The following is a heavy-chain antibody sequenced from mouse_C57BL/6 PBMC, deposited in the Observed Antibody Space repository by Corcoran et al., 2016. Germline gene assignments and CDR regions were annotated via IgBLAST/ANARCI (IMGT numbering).Heavy chain of an antibody. CDR2: INPNNGGT. Sequence: EVQLQQSGPELVKPGASVKISCKASGYTFTDYYMNWVKQSHGKSLEWIGDINPNNGGTSYNQKFKGKATLTVDKSSSTAYMELRSLTSEDSADYYWGRRGRCGPWYFDVGGTGTTFTVSS. J-gene: IGHJ1*03. CDR1: GYTFTDYY. V-gene: IGHV1-26*01. CDR3: GRRGRCGPWYFDV.